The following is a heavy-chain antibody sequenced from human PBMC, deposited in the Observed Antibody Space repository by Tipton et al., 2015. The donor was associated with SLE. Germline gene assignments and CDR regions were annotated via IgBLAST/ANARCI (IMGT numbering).Heavy chain of an antibody. CDR2: IRYDGSNK. Sequence: SLRLSCAASGFTFSSYGMHWVRQAPGKGLEWVAFIRYDGSNKYYADSVKGRFTISRDNSKNTLYLQMNSLRAEDTAVYYCAKEYCSSTSCYVGDAFDIWGQGTMVTVSS. V-gene: IGHV3-30*02. J-gene: IGHJ3*02. CDR3: AKEYCSSTSCYVGDAFDI. CDR1: GFTFSSYG. D-gene: IGHD2-2*01.